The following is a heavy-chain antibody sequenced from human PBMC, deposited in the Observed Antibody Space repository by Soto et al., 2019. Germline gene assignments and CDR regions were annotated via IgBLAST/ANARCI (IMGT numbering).Heavy chain of an antibody. CDR3: VRVGVGIGNHFDS. CDR2: IHYSGRT. V-gene: IGHV4-59*12. J-gene: IGHJ4*02. CDR1: NGSISGFY. Sequence: QVQLQESGPGLVKPSETLSLTCSVSNGSISGFYWTWIRQPPGKILEWIGYIHYSGRTDDNPSLTRRATMSVDTSKNQFSLNLKSIAAADTAVYYCVRVGVGIGNHFDSWGRGTLVTVSS. D-gene: IGHD1-26*01.